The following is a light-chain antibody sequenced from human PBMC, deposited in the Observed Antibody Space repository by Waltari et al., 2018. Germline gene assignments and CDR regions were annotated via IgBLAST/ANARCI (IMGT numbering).Light chain of an antibody. CDR2: SNN. J-gene: IGLJ3*02. CDR1: SPHTGKNY. Sequence: QSVLSQPPSASGTPGPRATIPCSGSSPHTGKNYFYWYHQLPGTAPKLLIYSNNPRPSGVPDRFSASKSGTSASLAINGLRSEDEADYYCATWDDSLRMVFGGGTELTVL. V-gene: IGLV1-47*01. CDR3: ATWDDSLRMV.